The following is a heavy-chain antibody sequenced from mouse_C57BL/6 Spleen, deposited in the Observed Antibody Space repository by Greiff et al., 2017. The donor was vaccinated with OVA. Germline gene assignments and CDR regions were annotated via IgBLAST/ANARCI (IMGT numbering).Heavy chain of an antibody. CDR1: GYSFTDYN. V-gene: IGHV1-39*01. J-gene: IGHJ2*01. Sequence: VQLKESGPELVKPGASVKISCKASGYSFTDYNMNWVKQSNGKSLEWIGVINPNYGTTSYNQKFKGKATLTVDQSSSTAYMQLNSLTSEDSAVYYCASHYYGSSPYYFDYWGQGTTLTVSS. D-gene: IGHD1-1*01. CDR3: ASHYYGSSPYYFDY. CDR2: INPNYGTT.